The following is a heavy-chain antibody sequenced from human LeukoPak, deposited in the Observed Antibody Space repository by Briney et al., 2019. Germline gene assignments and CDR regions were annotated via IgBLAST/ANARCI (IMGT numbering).Heavy chain of an antibody. CDR2: ISSSSSYI. Sequence: GGSLRLSCAASGFTFSSYSMNWVRQAPGKGLEWVSSISSSSSYIYYADSVKGRFTISRDNAKNSLYLQMNSLRAEDTAVYYCARDRACSSTSCYRHNWFDPWGQGTLVTVSS. D-gene: IGHD2-2*01. J-gene: IGHJ5*02. CDR1: GFTFSSYS. V-gene: IGHV3-21*01. CDR3: ARDRACSSTSCYRHNWFDP.